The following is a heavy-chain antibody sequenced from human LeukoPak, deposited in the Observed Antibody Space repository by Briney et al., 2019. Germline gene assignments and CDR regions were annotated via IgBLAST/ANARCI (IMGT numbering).Heavy chain of an antibody. J-gene: IGHJ4*02. CDR3: AKDIAVGYCSGGSCYSGSYFDY. CDR1: GFTFSSYA. CDR2: ISGSGGST. D-gene: IGHD2-15*01. Sequence: GGSLRLSCAASGFTFSSYAMSWVRQAPGKGLEWVSAISGSGGSTYYADSVKGRFTISRDNSKNTLYLQMNSLRAEDTAVYYCAKDIAVGYCSGGSCYSGSYFDYWGQGTLVTVSP. V-gene: IGHV3-23*01.